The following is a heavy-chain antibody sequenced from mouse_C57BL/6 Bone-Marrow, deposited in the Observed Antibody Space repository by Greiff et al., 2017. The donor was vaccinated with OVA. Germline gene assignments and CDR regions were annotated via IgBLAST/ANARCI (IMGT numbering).Heavy chain of an antibody. J-gene: IGHJ4*01. CDR2: IYPGSGST. CDR1: GYTFTSYW. CDR3: ASRDGSSPYYAMDY. Sequence: VQLQQPGAELVKPGASVKMSCKASGYTFTSYWITWVKQRPGQGLEWIGDIYPGSGSTNYNEKFKSKATLTVDTSSSTAYMQLSSLTSEDSAVYYCASRDGSSPYYAMDYWGQGTSVTVSS. V-gene: IGHV1-55*01. D-gene: IGHD1-1*01.